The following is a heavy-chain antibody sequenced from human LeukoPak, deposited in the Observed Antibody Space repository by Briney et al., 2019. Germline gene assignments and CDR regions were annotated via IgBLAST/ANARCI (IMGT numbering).Heavy chain of an antibody. CDR1: GGSFSDNY. D-gene: IGHD6-13*01. CDR3: ARKEGGQLVNTRRWFDP. V-gene: IGHV4-34*01. Sequence: SETLSLTCAVYGGSFSDNYWSWIRQSPGKGLEWIGEINHSGSTNYNPSLKSRVTISVDTSKNQFSLKLRSVTAADTAVYYCARKEGGQLVNTRRWFDPWGQGTLVTVSS. J-gene: IGHJ5*02. CDR2: INHSGST.